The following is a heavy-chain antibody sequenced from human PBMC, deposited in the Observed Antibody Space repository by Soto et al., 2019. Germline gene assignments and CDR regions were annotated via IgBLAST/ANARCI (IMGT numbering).Heavy chain of an antibody. V-gene: IGHV3-23*04. CDR3: AKDLVAAAAS. J-gene: IGHJ5*02. CDR1: GFTFSNYA. D-gene: IGHD6-13*01. Sequence: VQLVESGGGLGQSGGSLRLSCVGSGFTFSNYAMNWVRQAPGKGLEWVSGISESGGSTHYADSVRGRFAISRDNSKNTVYLQMNSLRAEDTAVYYCAKDLVAAAASWGQGTLVTVSS. CDR2: ISESGGST.